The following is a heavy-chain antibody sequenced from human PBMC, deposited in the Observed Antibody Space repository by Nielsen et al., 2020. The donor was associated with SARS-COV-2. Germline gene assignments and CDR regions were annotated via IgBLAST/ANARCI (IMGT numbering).Heavy chain of an antibody. Sequence: WIRQPPGKGLEWIGYIYYSGSTYYNPSLKSRVTISVDTSKSQFSLKLSSVTAADTAVYYCARGRYSGYDFWSPTYYYYGMDVWGQGTTVTVSS. CDR3: ARGRYSGYDFWSPTYYYYGMDV. D-gene: IGHD5-12*01. J-gene: IGHJ6*02. V-gene: IGHV4-30-4*01. CDR2: IYYSGST.